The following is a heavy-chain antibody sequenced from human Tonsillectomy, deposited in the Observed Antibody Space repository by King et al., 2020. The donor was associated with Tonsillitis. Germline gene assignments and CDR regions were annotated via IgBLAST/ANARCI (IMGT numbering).Heavy chain of an antibody. Sequence: QLVQSGAEVKKPGASVKVSCKASGYTFTSYYMHWVRQAPGQGLEWMGIINPSGGSTSYAQKFQGRVTMTRGTSTSTVYMELSSLRSEDTAVYYCAREFAIRGITMVRGVMDYWGQGTLVTVSS. CDR3: AREFAIRGITMVRGVMDY. CDR1: GYTFTSYY. V-gene: IGHV1-46*01. J-gene: IGHJ4*02. CDR2: INPSGGST. D-gene: IGHD3-10*01.